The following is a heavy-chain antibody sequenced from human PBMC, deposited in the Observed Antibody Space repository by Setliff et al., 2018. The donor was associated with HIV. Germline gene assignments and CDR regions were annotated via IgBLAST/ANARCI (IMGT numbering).Heavy chain of an antibody. V-gene: IGHV4-4*07. Sequence: PSETLSLTCDVSGFSISSRYYWSWIRQPAGKGLEWIGRIYTSGSTNYNPSLKSRVTMSVDTSKNQFSLKLSSVTAADTAVYYCARDSRLSYRKIHDAFDIWGQGTMVTVSS. D-gene: IGHD3-16*02. J-gene: IGHJ3*02. CDR2: IYTSGST. CDR3: ARDSRLSYRKIHDAFDI. CDR1: GFSISSRYY.